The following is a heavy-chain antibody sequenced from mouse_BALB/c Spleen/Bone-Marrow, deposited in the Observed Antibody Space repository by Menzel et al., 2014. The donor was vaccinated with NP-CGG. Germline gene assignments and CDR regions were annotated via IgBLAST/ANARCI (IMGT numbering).Heavy chain of an antibody. CDR3: TRYGNSHYYAIDY. Sequence: QVQLKESGAELVRPGASLKLSCRASGYTFTSYWINWVKQRPGQGLEWIGNIYPSDSYINYNQRFKDKATLTVDKSSSTAYMQLSSPTSEDSAVYYCTRYGNSHYYAIDYWGQGTSVTVSS. CDR1: GYTFTSYW. D-gene: IGHD1-1*01. V-gene: IGHV1-69*02. CDR2: IYPSDSYI. J-gene: IGHJ4*01.